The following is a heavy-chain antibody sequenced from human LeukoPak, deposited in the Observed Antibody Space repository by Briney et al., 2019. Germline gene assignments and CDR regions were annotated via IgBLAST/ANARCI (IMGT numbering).Heavy chain of an antibody. V-gene: IGHV4-39*02. CDR2: IYYSGST. CDR1: GGSISSSSYY. D-gene: IGHD4-17*01. CDR3: AREYSGDYFHF. Sequence: PSETLSLTCTVSGGSISSSSYYWGWIRQPPGKGLEWIGSIYYSGSTYYNPSLKSRVTISVDTSKNQFSLKLSSVTAADTAVYYCAREYSGDYFHFWGQGTLVTVSS. J-gene: IGHJ4*02.